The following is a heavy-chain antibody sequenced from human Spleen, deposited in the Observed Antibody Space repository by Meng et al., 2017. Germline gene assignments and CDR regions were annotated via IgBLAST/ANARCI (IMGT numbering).Heavy chain of an antibody. CDR3: ARGPTTMAHDFDY. D-gene: IGHD4-11*01. V-gene: IGHV4-38-2*02. Sequence: SETLSLTCTVSGYSISRGYYWGWIRQPPGKGLEWIGEINHSGSTNYNPSLESRATISVDTSQNNLSLKLSSVTAADSAVYYCARGPTTMAHDFDYWGQGTLVTVSS. CDR2: INHSGST. CDR1: GYSISRGYY. J-gene: IGHJ4*02.